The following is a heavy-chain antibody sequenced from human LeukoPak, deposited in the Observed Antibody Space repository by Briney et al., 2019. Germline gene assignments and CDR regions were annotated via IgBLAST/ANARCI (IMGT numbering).Heavy chain of an antibody. D-gene: IGHD3-22*01. CDR1: GGTFSSYA. V-gene: IGHV1-69*05. CDR2: IIPIFGTA. J-gene: IGHJ6*03. CDR3: ASRRWPDYYDSSYYYMDV. Sequence: ASVKVPCKASGGTFSSYAISWVRQAPGQGLEWMGGIIPIFGTANYAQKFQGRVTITTDESTSTAYMELSSLRSEDTAVYYCASRRWPDYYDSSYYYMDVWGKGTTVTVSS.